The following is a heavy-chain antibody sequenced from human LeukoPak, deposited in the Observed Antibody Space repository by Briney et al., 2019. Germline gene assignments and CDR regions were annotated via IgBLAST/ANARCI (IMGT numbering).Heavy chain of an antibody. D-gene: IGHD3-10*01. Sequence: NSGGSLRLSCAASGFTFSSYSMNWVRQAPGKGLEWVSSISSSSSYIYYADSVKGRFTISRDNAKNSLYLQMNSLRAEDTAVYYCARGLENYYGSGSYGYWGQGTLVTVSS. J-gene: IGHJ4*02. CDR2: ISSSSSYI. CDR3: ARGLENYYGSGSYGY. V-gene: IGHV3-21*01. CDR1: GFTFSSYS.